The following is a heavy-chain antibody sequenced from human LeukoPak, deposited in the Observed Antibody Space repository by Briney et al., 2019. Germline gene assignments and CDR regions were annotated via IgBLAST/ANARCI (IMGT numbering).Heavy chain of an antibody. CDR1: GHTFTGSY. CDR3: ARGLTTVTFDC. V-gene: IGHV1-2*02. J-gene: IGHJ4*02. Sequence: ASVKVSCKASGHTFTGSYLRWVRQAPGQGLEWMGWINPNSGATNYARQFQGRVTMTRDTSISTAYMELSRLRSDDTAVYHCARGLTTVTFDCWGQGTLVTVTS. CDR2: INPNSGAT. D-gene: IGHD4-17*01.